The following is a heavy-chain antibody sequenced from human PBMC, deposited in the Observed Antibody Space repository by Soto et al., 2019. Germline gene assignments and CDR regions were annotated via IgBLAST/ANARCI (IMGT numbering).Heavy chain of an antibody. CDR2: IIPIFATA. D-gene: IGHD5-18*01. J-gene: IGHJ4*02. V-gene: IGHV1-69*12. CDR1: GGTYSSYA. Sequence: QVQLVQSGAEVKKPGSSVKVSCKASGGTYSSYAISWVRQAPGQGLEWMGGIIPIFATANYAQKFQGRVTITADESTSTAYMELSSLRSEDTAVYYCARLTVDTAMVDYWGQGTLVTVCS. CDR3: ARLTVDTAMVDY.